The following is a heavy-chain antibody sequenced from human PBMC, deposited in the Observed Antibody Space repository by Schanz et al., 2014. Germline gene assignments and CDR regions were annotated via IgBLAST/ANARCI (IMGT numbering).Heavy chain of an antibody. D-gene: IGHD5-18*01. V-gene: IGHV3-66*01. CDR3: ARGTDTAMEHRPFDY. J-gene: IGHJ4*02. Sequence: DVQLLESGGGLVQPGESLRLSCAASGFTFSIYGMSWVRQAPGKGLEWVSIIYTDGSTYYADSVRDRFTISRDNSKNMLYLQINNLRAEDTAVYYCARGTDTAMEHRPFDYWGQGTLVTVSS. CDR1: GFTFSIYG. CDR2: IYTDGST.